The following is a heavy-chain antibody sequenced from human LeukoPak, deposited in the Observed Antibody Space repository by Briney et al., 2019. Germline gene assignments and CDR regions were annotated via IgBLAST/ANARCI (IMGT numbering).Heavy chain of an antibody. CDR3: ARESITGDRDFDY. D-gene: IGHD7-27*01. CDR1: GFTFSGYS. Sequence: GGSLRLSCAASGFTFSGYSMNWVRQAPGRGLECLSYISSGSRTIFYGDSVKGRFIISRDNAKNSLYLLMNSLRADDTAVYYCARESITGDRDFDYWGQGTLITVSS. J-gene: IGHJ4*02. CDR2: ISSGSRTI. V-gene: IGHV3-48*01.